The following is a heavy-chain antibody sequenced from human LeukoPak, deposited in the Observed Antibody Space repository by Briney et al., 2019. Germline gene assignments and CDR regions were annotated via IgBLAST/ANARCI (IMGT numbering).Heavy chain of an antibody. CDR2: ISGSGGST. V-gene: IGHV3-23*01. Sequence: GGSLRLSCAASGFTFSSYAMSWVRQAPGKGLEWVSAISGSGGSTYYADSVKGRFTISRDNSKNTLYLQMNSLRAEDTAVYYCAKPLVYDSSGYYYGYYYYGMDVWGQGTTVTVSS. CDR1: GFTFSSYA. CDR3: AKPLVYDSSGYYYGYYYYGMDV. D-gene: IGHD3-22*01. J-gene: IGHJ6*02.